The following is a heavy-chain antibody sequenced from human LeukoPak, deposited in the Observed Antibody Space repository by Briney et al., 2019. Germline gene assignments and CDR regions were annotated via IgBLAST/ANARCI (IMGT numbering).Heavy chain of an antibody. CDR2: VYYSGST. CDR1: GGSMSTYY. Sequence: SETLSLTCTVSGGSMSTYYWNWIRQPPGKGLEWIGYVYYSGSTYYNPSIESRVTISVDTSKNQFSLKLSSVTAADTAVYYCARDDYGDYNSYYYYGMDVWGQGTTVTVSS. D-gene: IGHD4-17*01. J-gene: IGHJ6*02. CDR3: ARDDYGDYNSYYYYGMDV. V-gene: IGHV4-59*12.